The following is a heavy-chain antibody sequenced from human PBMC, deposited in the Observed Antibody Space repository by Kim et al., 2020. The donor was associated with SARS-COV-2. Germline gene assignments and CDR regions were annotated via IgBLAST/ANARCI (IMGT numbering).Heavy chain of an antibody. J-gene: IGHJ3*02. D-gene: IGHD3-10*01. CDR3: ARDKWVHMVQGVKGAFDI. Sequence: ASVKVSCKASGYTFTSYAMHWVRQAPGQRLEWMGWINAGNGNTKYSQKFQGRVTITRDTSASTAYMELSSLRSEDTAVYYCARDKWVHMVQGVKGAFDIWGQGTMVTVSS. V-gene: IGHV1-3*01. CDR2: INAGNGNT. CDR1: GYTFTSYA.